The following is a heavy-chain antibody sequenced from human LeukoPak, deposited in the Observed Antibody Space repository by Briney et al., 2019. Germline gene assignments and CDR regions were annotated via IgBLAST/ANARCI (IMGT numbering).Heavy chain of an antibody. D-gene: IGHD3-22*01. J-gene: IGHJ3*02. CDR1: GDSINSLDL. Sequence: KPSGTLSLTCTVSGDSINSLDLWSWVRQPPGKGLEWIGEMYLSGTTHSNPSVKSRVTISIDKSKNQFFLNLSSVTAADTAVYYCARVKGYYDSSGQPSYVDAFDIWGQGTMVTVSS. CDR2: MYLSGTT. V-gene: IGHV4-4*02. CDR3: ARVKGYYDSSGQPSYVDAFDI.